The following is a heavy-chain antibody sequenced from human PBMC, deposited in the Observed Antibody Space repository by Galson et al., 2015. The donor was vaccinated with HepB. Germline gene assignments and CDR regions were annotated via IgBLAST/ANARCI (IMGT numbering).Heavy chain of an antibody. CDR3: ARAGSWEVPAARLLLDY. D-gene: IGHD2-2*01. CDR2: TYYRSKWYN. CDR1: GDSVSSNSAA. J-gene: IGHJ4*02. V-gene: IGHV6-1*01. Sequence: CAISGDSVSSNSAAWNWIRQSPSRGLEWLGRTYYRSKWYNDYAVSVKSRITINPDTSKNQFSLQLNSVTAADTAVYYCARAGSWEVPAARLLLDYWGQGTLVTVSS.